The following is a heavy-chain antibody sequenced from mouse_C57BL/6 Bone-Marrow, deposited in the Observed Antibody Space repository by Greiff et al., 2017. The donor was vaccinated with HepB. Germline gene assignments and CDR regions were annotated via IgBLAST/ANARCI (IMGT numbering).Heavy chain of an antibody. CDR1: GYTFTDYE. CDR3: TIYGCSLRFAY. CDR2: IDHETGDT. D-gene: IGHD1-1*01. J-gene: IGHJ3*01. V-gene: IGHV1-15*01. Sequence: QVQLQQSGAELVRPGASVTLSCKASGYTFTDYEMHWVKQTPVHGLEWIGAIDHETGDTAYNQKFKGKAILTADKSSSKSYMEVLSLTSEYSAVYYCTIYGCSLRFAYWGQGTLVTVSA.